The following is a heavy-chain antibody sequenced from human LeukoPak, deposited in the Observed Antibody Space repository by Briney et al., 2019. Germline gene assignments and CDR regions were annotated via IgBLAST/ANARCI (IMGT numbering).Heavy chain of an antibody. CDR3: ARDGSGSHYDAFDI. Sequence: PGGSLRLSCAASGFTFSRHSMNWVRQAPGKGLEWISYISSSSNAMYYAGSVKGRFTISRDNAKNSLFLQMNSLRAEDTAVYYCARDGSGSHYDAFDIWGRGTMDTVSS. CDR1: GFTFSRHS. D-gene: IGHD3-10*01. V-gene: IGHV3-48*04. J-gene: IGHJ3*02. CDR2: ISSSSNAM.